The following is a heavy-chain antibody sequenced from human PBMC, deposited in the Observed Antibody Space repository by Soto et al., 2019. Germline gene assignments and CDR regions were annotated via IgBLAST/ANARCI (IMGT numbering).Heavy chain of an antibody. CDR3: ARVSGYSYGFDY. CDR1: GFSLSTSGMC. CDR2: IDWDDDK. V-gene: IGHV2-70*01. Sequence: SGPTLVNPTQPLTLTCTFSGFSLSTSGMCVSWIRQPPGKALEWLALIDWDDDKYYSTSLKTRLTIPKDTSKNQVVLTMTNMDPVDTGTYYCARVSGYSYGFDYWGQGTLVTVSS. J-gene: IGHJ4*02. D-gene: IGHD5-18*01.